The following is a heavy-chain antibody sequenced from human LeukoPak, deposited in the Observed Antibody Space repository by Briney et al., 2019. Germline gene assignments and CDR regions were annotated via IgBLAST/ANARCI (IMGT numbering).Heavy chain of an antibody. J-gene: IGHJ3*02. V-gene: IGHV4-59*01. CDR1: GGSISSYY. CDR3: AREAPSTIAAAASNAFDI. D-gene: IGHD6-13*01. Sequence: SETLSLTCTVSGGSISSYYWSWIRQPPGKGLEWIGYIYYSGSTNYNPSLKSRVTISVDTSKNQFSLKLSSVTAADTAVYYCAREAPSTIAAAASNAFDIWGQGTMVTVSS. CDR2: IYYSGST.